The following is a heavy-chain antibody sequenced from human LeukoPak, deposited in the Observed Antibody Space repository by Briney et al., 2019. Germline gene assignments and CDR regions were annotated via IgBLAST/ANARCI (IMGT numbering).Heavy chain of an antibody. Sequence: GGSLRLSCGASGFTFSVFSMTWVRQAPGKGLEWVSSIDNSGINIYYADSVKGRFTISRDNAKNSLYLEMNSLRAEDTAVYFCARDRGSGWYGDLGYWGQGTLVTVSS. CDR2: IDNSGINI. J-gene: IGHJ4*02. D-gene: IGHD6-19*01. CDR3: ARDRGSGWYGDLGY. V-gene: IGHV3-21*06. CDR1: GFTFSVFS.